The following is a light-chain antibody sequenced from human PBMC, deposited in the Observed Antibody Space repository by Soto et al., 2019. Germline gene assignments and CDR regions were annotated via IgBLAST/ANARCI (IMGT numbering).Light chain of an antibody. J-gene: IGKJ4*01. V-gene: IGKV3-20*01. CDR1: QSVSSSY. Sequence: VMTQSPGTLSLSPGERATLSCRASQSVSSSYLAWYQQKPGQAPRLLIYGASSRATGIPDRFSGSGSGTDFTLTISRLEPEDFAVYYCQQYGSSPLTFGGGTKVDI. CDR2: GAS. CDR3: QQYGSSPLT.